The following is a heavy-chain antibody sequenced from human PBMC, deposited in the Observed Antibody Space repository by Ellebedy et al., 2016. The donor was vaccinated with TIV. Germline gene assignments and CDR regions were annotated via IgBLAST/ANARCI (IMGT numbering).Heavy chain of an antibody. CDR3: ARLHRGGFARGVIIAGPDY. CDR1: GYTFTSYG. J-gene: IGHJ4*02. CDR2: ISAYNGNT. D-gene: IGHD3-10*01. V-gene: IGHV1-18*01. Sequence: ASVKVSCKASGYTFTSYGISWVRQAPGLGLEWMGWISAYNGNTNYAQKLQGRVTMTTDTSTSTAYMELRSLRSDDTAVYYCARLHRGGFARGVIIAGPDYWGQGTLVTVSS.